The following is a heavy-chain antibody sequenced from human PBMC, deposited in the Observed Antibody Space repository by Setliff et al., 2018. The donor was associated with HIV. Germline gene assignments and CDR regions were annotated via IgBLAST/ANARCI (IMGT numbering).Heavy chain of an antibody. CDR2: IQQHGSEI. D-gene: IGHD6-19*01. CDR1: GYTFSSYW. J-gene: IGHJ4*02. CDR3: ANMQWASNAWYSLDY. Sequence: GGSLRLSCAASGYTFSSYWMAWVRQCPGKGLEWVANIQQHGSEIHYVASVEGRFTISRDNAKNSLYLQMNSLRAEDTAVYYCANMQWASNAWYSLDYWGQGTLVTVSS. V-gene: IGHV3-7*05.